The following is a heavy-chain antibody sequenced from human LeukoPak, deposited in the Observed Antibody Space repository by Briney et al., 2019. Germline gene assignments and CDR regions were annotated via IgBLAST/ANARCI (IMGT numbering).Heavy chain of an antibody. Sequence: SVKVSCKASGGTFSRYAISWVRQAPGQGLEWMGRIIPILGIANYAQKFQGRVTITADKSTSTAYMELSSLRSEDTAVYYCARVLMVRGVYFDYWGQGTLVTVSS. CDR1: GGTFSRYA. CDR2: IIPILGIA. CDR3: ARVLMVRGVYFDY. J-gene: IGHJ4*02. V-gene: IGHV1-69*04. D-gene: IGHD3-10*01.